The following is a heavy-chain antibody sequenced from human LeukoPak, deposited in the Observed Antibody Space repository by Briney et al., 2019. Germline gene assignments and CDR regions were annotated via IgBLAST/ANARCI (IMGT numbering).Heavy chain of an antibody. Sequence: GESLKISCKGSGYSFTSYWISWVRQMPGKGLEWMGRIDPSDSYTNYSPSFQGHVTISADMSISTAYLQWSSLKASDTAMYYCARHTVQYCSSTSCYNYWGQGTLVTVSS. J-gene: IGHJ4*02. CDR1: GYSFTSYW. V-gene: IGHV5-10-1*01. D-gene: IGHD2-2*02. CDR2: IDPSDSYT. CDR3: ARHTVQYCSSTSCYNY.